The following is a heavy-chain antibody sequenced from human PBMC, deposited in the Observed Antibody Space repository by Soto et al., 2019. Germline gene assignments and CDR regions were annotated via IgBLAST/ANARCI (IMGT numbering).Heavy chain of an antibody. D-gene: IGHD6-13*01. CDR2: IYYSGST. J-gene: IGHJ6*02. Sequence: SETLSLTCTVSGGSISSSSYYWGWIRQPPGKGLEWIGSIYYSGSTYYNPSLKSRVTISVDTSKNQFSLKLSSVTAADTAVYYCARQGPEQQLDSYYYYYGMDVWGQGTTVTVSS. CDR1: GGSISSSSYY. V-gene: IGHV4-39*01. CDR3: ARQGPEQQLDSYYYYYGMDV.